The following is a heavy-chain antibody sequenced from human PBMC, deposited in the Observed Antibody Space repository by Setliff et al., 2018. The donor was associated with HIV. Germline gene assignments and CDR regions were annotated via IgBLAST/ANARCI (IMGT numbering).Heavy chain of an antibody. V-gene: IGHV1-2*02. CDR1: GGTFSSYA. D-gene: IGHD6-13*01. CDR3: ARDRGGAAAIQNYYMDV. J-gene: IGHJ6*03. CDR2: INPNSGGT. Sequence: ASVKVSCKASGGTFSSYAISWVRQAPGQGLEWMGWINPNSGGTNYAQKFQGRVTMTRDTSISTAYMELSRLRSDDTAVYYCARDRGGAAAIQNYYMDVWGKGTTVTVS.